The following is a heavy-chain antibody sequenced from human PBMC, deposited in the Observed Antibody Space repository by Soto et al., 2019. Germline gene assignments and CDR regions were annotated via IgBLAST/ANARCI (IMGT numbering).Heavy chain of an antibody. CDR3: ARHTLRVLEWLLSDYNWFDP. Sequence: PSETLSLTCTVSGGSISSSSYYWGWIRQPPGKGLEWIGSIYYSGSTYYNPSLKSRVTISVDTSKNQFSLKLSSVTAADTAVYYCARHTLRVLEWLLSDYNWFDPWGQGTLVTVSS. CDR2: IYYSGST. CDR1: GGSISSSSYY. V-gene: IGHV4-39*01. D-gene: IGHD3-3*01. J-gene: IGHJ5*02.